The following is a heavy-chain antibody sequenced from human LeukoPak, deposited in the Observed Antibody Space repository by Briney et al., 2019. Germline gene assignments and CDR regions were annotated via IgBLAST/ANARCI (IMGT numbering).Heavy chain of an antibody. J-gene: IGHJ5*02. D-gene: IGHD6-19*01. Sequence: ASVKVSCKVSGYTLTELSMHWVRQAPGKGPGWMGGFDPEDGETIYAQKFQGRVTMTEDTSTDTAYMELSSLRSEDTAVYYCATTRPSGGWSGGWFDPWGQGTLVTVSS. CDR3: ATTRPSGGWSGGWFDP. CDR1: GYTLTELS. CDR2: FDPEDGET. V-gene: IGHV1-24*01.